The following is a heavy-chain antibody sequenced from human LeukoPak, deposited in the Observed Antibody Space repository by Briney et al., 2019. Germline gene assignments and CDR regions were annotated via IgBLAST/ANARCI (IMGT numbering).Heavy chain of an antibody. V-gene: IGHV3-23*01. CDR2: ITAAATP. CDR1: GFTFSSYI. CDR3: AKPLGRAAIDFDY. Sequence: GGSLILSCAASGFTFSSYIMNWVRQAPGKGLEWVSGITAAATPYYADSVKGSFTISRDNSKNTLYLQMNSLRAEDTAVYYCAKPLGRAAIDFDYWGQGTLVTVSS. J-gene: IGHJ4*02.